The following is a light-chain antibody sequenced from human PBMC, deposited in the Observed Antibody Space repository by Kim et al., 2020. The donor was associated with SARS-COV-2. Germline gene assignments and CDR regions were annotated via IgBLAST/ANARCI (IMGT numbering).Light chain of an antibody. J-gene: IGLJ2*01. CDR2: YDS. CDR1: SIGSKS. CDR3: QVWDSSDDHRVV. V-gene: IGLV3-21*04. Sequence: SYELTQPPSVSVAPGKTARIPCGGTSIGSKSVHWYQRKPGQAPVLVISYDSVRPSGIPERFSGSNSRNTATVTISRVEAGDEADYYCQVWDSSDDHRVVFGGGTQLTVL.